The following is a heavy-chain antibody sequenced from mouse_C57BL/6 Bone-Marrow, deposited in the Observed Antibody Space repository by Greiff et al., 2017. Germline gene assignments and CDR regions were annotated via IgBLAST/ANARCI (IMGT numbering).Heavy chain of an antibody. Sequence: EVKLVESGGGLVKPGGSLKLSCAASGFTFSDYGMHWVRQAPEKGLAWVAYISSGSSTIYYADTVKGRFTISRDNAKNTLFLQMTSLRSEDTAMYYCASGFAYWGQGTLVTVSA. CDR3: ASGFAY. V-gene: IGHV5-17*01. J-gene: IGHJ3*01. CDR2: ISSGSSTI. CDR1: GFTFSDYG.